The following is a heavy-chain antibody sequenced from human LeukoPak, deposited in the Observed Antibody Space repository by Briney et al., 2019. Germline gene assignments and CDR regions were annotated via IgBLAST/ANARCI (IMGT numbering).Heavy chain of an antibody. V-gene: IGHV3-23*01. J-gene: IGHJ6*02. CDR1: GFTFSSYA. D-gene: IGHD1-26*01. Sequence: PGGSLRLSCAASGFTFSSYAMSWVRQAPGKGLEWVSAVSGSGSSTYYADSVKGRFTISRDNSKNTLYLQMNSLRAEDTAVYYCAKAIVGAPRYYYYYGVDVWGQGTTVTVSS. CDR2: VSGSGSST. CDR3: AKAIVGAPRYYYYYGVDV.